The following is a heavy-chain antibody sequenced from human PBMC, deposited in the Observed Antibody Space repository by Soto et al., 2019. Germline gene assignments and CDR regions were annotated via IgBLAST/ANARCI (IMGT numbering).Heavy chain of an antibody. Sequence: GGSLRLSCAASGFTFSSYGMHWVRQAPGKGLEWVAVISYDGSNKYYADSVKGRFTISRDNSKNTLYLQMNSLRAEDTAVYYCAKDPHGSGSYYPYYFDYWGQGTLVTVSS. CDR1: GFTFSSYG. D-gene: IGHD3-10*01. V-gene: IGHV3-30*18. J-gene: IGHJ4*02. CDR2: ISYDGSNK. CDR3: AKDPHGSGSYYPYYFDY.